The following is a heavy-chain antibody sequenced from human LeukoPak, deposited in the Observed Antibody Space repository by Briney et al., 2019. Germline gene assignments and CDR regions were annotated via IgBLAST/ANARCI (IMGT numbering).Heavy chain of an antibody. CDR1: GYSLTSYW. V-gene: IGHV5-51*01. J-gene: IGHJ4*02. Sequence: GESLKISCKGSGYSLTSYWIAWVRQMSGKGLEWMGIIYPADSDIRYSPSFQGQVTISADKSISTAYLQWSSLKASDTAMYYCAREGIGGSRSSADYWGQGTLVTVSS. CDR2: IYPADSDI. D-gene: IGHD6-6*01. CDR3: AREGIGGSRSSADY.